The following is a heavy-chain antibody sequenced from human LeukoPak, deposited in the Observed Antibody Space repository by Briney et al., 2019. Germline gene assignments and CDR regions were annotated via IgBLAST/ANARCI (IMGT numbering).Heavy chain of an antibody. CDR3: ARGYYYDSSGYYYSSTYFDY. V-gene: IGHV4-61*02. J-gene: IGHJ4*02. D-gene: IGHD3-22*01. Sequence: SETLSLTCTVSGGSISSGSYYWSWIRQPAGKGLEWIGRIYTSGSTNYNPSLKSRVTISVDTSKNQFSLKLSSVTAADTAVYYCARGYYYDSSGYYYSSTYFDYWGQGTLVTVSS. CDR1: GGSISSGSYY. CDR2: IYTSGST.